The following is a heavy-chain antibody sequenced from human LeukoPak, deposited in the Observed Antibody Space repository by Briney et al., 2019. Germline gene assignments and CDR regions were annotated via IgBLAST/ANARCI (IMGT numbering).Heavy chain of an antibody. CDR1: GFTFSYFG. D-gene: IGHD2-2*01. CDR2: IRYDGSNE. Sequence: GGSLRLSCVASGFTFSYFGMHWVRQAPGKGLEWVAFIRYDGSNEYYAESVKGRFTISRDNSKNTLYPQMNSLRVEDTAAYYCAKIEGKYQLANIPDSWGQGTLVTVSS. V-gene: IGHV3-30*02. CDR3: AKIEGKYQLANIPDS. J-gene: IGHJ4*02.